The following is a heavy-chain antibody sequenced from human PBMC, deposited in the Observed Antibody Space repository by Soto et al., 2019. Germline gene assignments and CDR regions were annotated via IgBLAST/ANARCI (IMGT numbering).Heavy chain of an antibody. CDR1: GYTFTSYG. CDR2: ISAYNGNT. Sequence: EASVKVSCKASGYTFTSYGISWVRQAPGQGLEWMGWISAYNGNTNYAQKLQGRVTVTRDTSTTTVFMELSSLRSDDTAVYYCARGGHIAVVTASFDYWGQGTLVTVSS. J-gene: IGHJ4*02. CDR3: ARGGHIAVVTASFDY. D-gene: IGHD2-21*02. V-gene: IGHV1-18*01.